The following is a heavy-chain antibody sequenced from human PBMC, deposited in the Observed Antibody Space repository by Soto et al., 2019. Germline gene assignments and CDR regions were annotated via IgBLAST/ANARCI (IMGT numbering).Heavy chain of an antibody. Sequence: QVQLVQSGGGVVQPGRSLRLSCAASGFTLSDFAMHWVRQAPGKGLEWVALISNDGGIKHYGDSVRGRFTISRDNSKHMLYLQMTGLRVEDTAVYYCARAGPGMDVWGQGTTVTVSS. V-gene: IGHV3-30-3*01. J-gene: IGHJ6*02. CDR2: ISNDGGIK. CDR3: ARAGPGMDV. CDR1: GFTLSDFA.